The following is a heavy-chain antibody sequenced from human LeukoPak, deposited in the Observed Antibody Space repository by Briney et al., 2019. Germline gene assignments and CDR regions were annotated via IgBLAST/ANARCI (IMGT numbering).Heavy chain of an antibody. D-gene: IGHD6-19*01. CDR3: ARGGQWLDY. V-gene: IGHV3-23*01. CDR1: GFTLSSHA. J-gene: IGHJ4*02. CDR2: ISDTGNT. Sequence: GGSLRLSCAASGFTLSSHAMSWVRQAPGKGLEWVSAISDTGNTYHADSVKGRFTISRDNAKNSLYLQMNSLRAEDTAVYYCARGGQWLDYWGQGTLVTVSS.